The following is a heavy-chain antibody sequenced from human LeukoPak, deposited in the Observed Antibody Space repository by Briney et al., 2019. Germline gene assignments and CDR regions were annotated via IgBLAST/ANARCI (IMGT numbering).Heavy chain of an antibody. CDR2: ISSNGGST. CDR3: ARTDYYGSEIDY. CDR1: GFTFSSYA. J-gene: IGHJ4*02. D-gene: IGHD3-10*01. Sequence: GGSLRLSCAASGFTFSSYAMHWVRQAPGKGLEYVSAISSNGGSTYYANSVKGRFTISGDNSKNTLYLQMGSLRAEDMAVYYCARTDYYGSEIDYWGQGTLVTVSS. V-gene: IGHV3-64*01.